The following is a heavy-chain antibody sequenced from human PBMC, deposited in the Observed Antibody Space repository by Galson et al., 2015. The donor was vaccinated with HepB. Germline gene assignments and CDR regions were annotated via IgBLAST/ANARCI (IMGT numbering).Heavy chain of an antibody. CDR1: GYTFTGYY. J-gene: IGHJ3*02. V-gene: IGHV1-2*02. CDR3: AREGYSSPLDAFDI. D-gene: IGHD6-13*01. Sequence: SVKVSCKASGYTFTGYYMHWVRQAPGQGLEWMGWINPNSGGTNYAQKFQGRVTMTRDTSISTAYMELSRLRSDDTAVYYCAREGYSSPLDAFDIWGQGTMVTVSS. CDR2: INPNSGGT.